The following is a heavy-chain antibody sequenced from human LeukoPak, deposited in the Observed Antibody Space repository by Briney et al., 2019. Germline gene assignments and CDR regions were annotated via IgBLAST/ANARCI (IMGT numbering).Heavy chain of an antibody. J-gene: IGHJ4*02. CDR3: AKGSWFGELMPFDY. D-gene: IGHD3-10*01. V-gene: IGHV3-23*01. CDR2: ISGSAVST. Sequence: GGSLRLSCAASGFTFNNYAMSWVRQAPGKGLEWVSVISGSAVSTYYADSVKGRFTISRDNSKNTLYLQMNSLRAEDTAVYYCAKGSWFGELMPFDYWGQGTLVTVSS. CDR1: GFTFNNYA.